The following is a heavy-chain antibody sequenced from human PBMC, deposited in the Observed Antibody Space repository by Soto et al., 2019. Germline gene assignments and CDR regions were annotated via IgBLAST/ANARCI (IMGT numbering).Heavy chain of an antibody. V-gene: IGHV4-59*01. CDR1: GGSISSYY. D-gene: IGHD1-26*01. CDR3: ARADSGSYGDHFDY. CDR2: IYNSGST. Sequence: SETLSLTCTVSGGSISSYYWSWIRQPPGKGLEWIGYIYNSGSTNYNPSLKSRVTISVDTSKNQFSLKLSSVTAADTAVYYCARADSGSYGDHFDYWGQGALVTVSS. J-gene: IGHJ4*02.